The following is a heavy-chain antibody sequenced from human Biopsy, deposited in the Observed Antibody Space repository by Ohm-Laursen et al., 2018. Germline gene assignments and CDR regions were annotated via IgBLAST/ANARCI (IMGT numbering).Heavy chain of an antibody. CDR1: GFAFNLYE. J-gene: IGHJ3*01. D-gene: IGHD1-26*01. Sequence: SLRLSCAASGFAFNLYEMNWVRKAPGKGMEWISYIYGGGSPVSYADSVKGRFTISRDNAQNSLYLHMNSLRAEDTAVYNCARLNSGTYDASDLWGQGTMVIVSS. V-gene: IGHV3-48*03. CDR2: IYGGGSPV. CDR3: ARLNSGTYDASDL.